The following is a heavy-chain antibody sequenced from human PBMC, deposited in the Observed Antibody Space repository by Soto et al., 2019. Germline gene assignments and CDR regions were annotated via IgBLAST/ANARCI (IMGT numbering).Heavy chain of an antibody. CDR1: GGSISSSSYY. J-gene: IGHJ4*02. CDR3: ATLWFGEGNY. CDR2: IYYIGST. D-gene: IGHD3-10*01. V-gene: IGHV4-39*01. Sequence: QLQLQESGPGLVKPSETLSLTCTVSGGSISSSSYYWGWNRQPPGKGLGWIGSIYYIGSTYYNPSPKSRVTISVDTSKNQSSLKLSSVTAADTAVYYCATLWFGEGNYWGQGTLVTVSS.